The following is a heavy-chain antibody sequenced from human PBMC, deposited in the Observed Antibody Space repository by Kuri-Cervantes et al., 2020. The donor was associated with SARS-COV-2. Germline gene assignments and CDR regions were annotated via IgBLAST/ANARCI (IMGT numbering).Heavy chain of an antibody. CDR3: ARTLDYYGSGTYCLDY. CDR1: GGSVSSGSHY. Sequence: GSLRLSCIVSGGSVSSGSHYWGWIRQPPGKGLEWIGYTYYSGSTKYNPSLKSRVTMSVDTSKNQFSLKLNSVTPADTAVYYCARTLDYYGSGTYCLDYWGQGTLVTVSS. CDR2: TYYSGST. J-gene: IGHJ4*02. D-gene: IGHD3-10*01. V-gene: IGHV4-61*01.